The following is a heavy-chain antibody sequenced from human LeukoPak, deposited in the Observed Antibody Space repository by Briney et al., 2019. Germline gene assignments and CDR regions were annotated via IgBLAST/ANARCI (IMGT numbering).Heavy chain of an antibody. CDR2: ISSSSSYI. V-gene: IGHV3-21*01. J-gene: IGHJ4*02. CDR3: AREDEATMTFDY. CDR1: GFTFSSYS. D-gene: IGHD5-12*01. Sequence: GGSLRLSCAASGFTFSSYSMNWVRQAPGKGLEWVSSISSSSSYIYYADSVKGRFTISRDNAKNSLYLQMNSLRAEDTAVYYCAREDEATMTFDYWGQGTLVTVSS.